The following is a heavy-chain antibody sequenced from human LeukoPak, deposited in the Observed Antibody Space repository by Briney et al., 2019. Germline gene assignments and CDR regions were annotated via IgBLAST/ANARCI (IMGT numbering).Heavy chain of an antibody. V-gene: IGHV4-59*01. Sequence: PSETLYRTCTVSGGSISSYYWSWIRQPPGKGLEWIGYIYYSGSTNYNPSLKSRVTISVHTSKNQFSLKLSSVTAADTAVYYCARVQIGYSYGLFDYWGQGTLVTVSS. CDR3: ARVQIGYSYGLFDY. CDR1: GGSISSYY. D-gene: IGHD5-18*01. J-gene: IGHJ4*02. CDR2: IYYSGST.